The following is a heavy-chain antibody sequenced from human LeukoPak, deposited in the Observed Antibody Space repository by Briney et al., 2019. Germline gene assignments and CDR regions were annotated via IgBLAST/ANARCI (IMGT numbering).Heavy chain of an antibody. CDR1: GYTFTGYY. V-gene: IGHV1-2*02. CDR2: INPNSGGT. D-gene: IGHD6-19*01. Sequence: GASVKVSCKASGYTFTGYYMHWVRQAPGQGLEWMGWINPNSGGTNYAQKFQGRVTMTRDTSISTAYMELSRLRSDDTAVYYCARTLGAWSSGDLDYWGQGTLVTVSS. CDR3: ARTLGAWSSGDLDY. J-gene: IGHJ4*02.